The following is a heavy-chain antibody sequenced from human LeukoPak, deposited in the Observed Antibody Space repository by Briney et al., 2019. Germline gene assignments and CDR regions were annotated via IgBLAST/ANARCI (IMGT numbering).Heavy chain of an antibody. J-gene: IGHJ4*02. Sequence: GGSLRLSCAASGFTFSSYAMTWVRQAPDKGLEWVSAIRGSDGSTYYADFVKGRFTISRDDSQNTLYLQMNSLSAEDTAVYYCAKVQTSGGANCYALDYWGQGTLVTVSS. D-gene: IGHD2-2*01. CDR1: GFTFSSYA. CDR2: IRGSDGST. V-gene: IGHV3-23*01. CDR3: AKVQTSGGANCYALDY.